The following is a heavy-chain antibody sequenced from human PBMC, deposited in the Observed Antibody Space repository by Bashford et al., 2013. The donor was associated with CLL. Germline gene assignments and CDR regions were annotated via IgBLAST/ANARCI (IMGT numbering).Heavy chain of an antibody. Sequence: SSETLSLTCTVSGDSISGDSISSSYWSWIRQPAGKGLEWIGRIYANGNTNYNPSLKSRLAMSIDTAKNQISLKLTSVTAADTAVYYCVRDASYFYDNDVLGDSWGQGTLVTVSS. J-gene: IGHJ5*01. CDR1: GDSISGDSISSSY. D-gene: IGHD3-22*01. V-gene: IGHV4-4*07. CDR2: IYANGNT. CDR3: VRDASYFYDNDVLGDS.